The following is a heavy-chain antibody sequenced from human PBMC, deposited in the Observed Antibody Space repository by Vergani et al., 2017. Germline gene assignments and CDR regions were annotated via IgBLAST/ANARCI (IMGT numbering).Heavy chain of an antibody. D-gene: IGHD2-2*01. CDR1: GYTFTGYY. CDR3: ARGYEFGLEDY. Sequence: QVQLVQSGAEVKKPGASVKVSCKASGYTFTGYYMHWVRQAPGQGLEWMGWINADSGGTNFAQTFQGRVTMTRDTSISTAYMELTWLTSDDTAVYFCARGYEFGLEDYWGQGTLVTVFS. J-gene: IGHJ4*02. CDR2: INADSGGT. V-gene: IGHV1-2*02.